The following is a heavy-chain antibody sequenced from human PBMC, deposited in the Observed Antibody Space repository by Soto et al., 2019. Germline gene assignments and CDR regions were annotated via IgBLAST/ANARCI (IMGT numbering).Heavy chain of an antibody. CDR2: IYYSGST. D-gene: IGHD1-1*01. Sequence: PSETLSLTCTVSGGSISSYYWSWIRQPPGKGLEWIGYIYYSGSTNYNPSLKSRVTISVDTSKNQFSLKLSSVTAADTAVYYCARHGSQKGGVDWFDPWGQGTLVTVSS. CDR1: GGSISSYY. V-gene: IGHV4-59*08. CDR3: ARHGSQKGGVDWFDP. J-gene: IGHJ5*02.